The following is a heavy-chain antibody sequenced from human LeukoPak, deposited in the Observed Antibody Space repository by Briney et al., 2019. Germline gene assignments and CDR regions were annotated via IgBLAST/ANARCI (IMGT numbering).Heavy chain of an antibody. D-gene: IGHD3-3*01. V-gene: IGHV3-21*01. CDR3: ARDSYYDFWSGSNYYMDV. CDR1: GFTFSSYS. J-gene: IGHJ6*03. Sequence: GGSLRLSCAGSGFTFSSYSMNWVRQAPGKGLEWVSSISRSSSYIYYADSVKGRFTISRDNAKNSLYLQMNSLRAEDTAVYYCARDSYYDFWSGSNYYMDVWGKGTTVTVFS. CDR2: ISRSSSYI.